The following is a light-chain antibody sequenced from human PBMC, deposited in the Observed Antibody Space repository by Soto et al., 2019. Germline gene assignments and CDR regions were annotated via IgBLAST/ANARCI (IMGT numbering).Light chain of an antibody. V-gene: IGLV8-61*01. J-gene: IGLJ3*02. CDR3: VLYMGRGIWV. Sequence: QTVVTQEPSFSVSPGRTVTLTCGLSSGSVSTTYYPTWYQQTPGQAPRTLIYSTDTRSSGVPDRFSGSILGNKVALTITGAQADDASDYYCVLYMGRGIWVFGGGTKLTVL. CDR2: STD. CDR1: SGSVSTTYY.